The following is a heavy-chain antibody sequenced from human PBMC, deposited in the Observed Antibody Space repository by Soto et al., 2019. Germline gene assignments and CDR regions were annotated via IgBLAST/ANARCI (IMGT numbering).Heavy chain of an antibody. CDR3: ARDLRAVAGTSDLNY. D-gene: IGHD6-19*01. J-gene: IGHJ4*02. CDR2: IYHSGST. CDR1: GGSISSSNW. V-gene: IGHV4-4*02. Sequence: SETLSLTCAVSGGSISSSNWWSWVRQPPGKGLEWIGEIYHSGSTNYNPSLKSRVTISVDKSKNQFSLKLSSVTAADTAVYYRARDLRAVAGTSDLNYWGQGTLVTVSS.